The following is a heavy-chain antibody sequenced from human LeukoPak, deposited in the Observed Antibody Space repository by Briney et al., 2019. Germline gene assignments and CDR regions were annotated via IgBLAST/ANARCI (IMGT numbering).Heavy chain of an antibody. CDR3: ARVLVVTATPTEVNNWFDP. CDR2: IYTSGST. Sequence: PSETLSLTCTVSGGSISSYYWSWIRQPAGKGLEWIGRIYTSGSTNYNPSLKSRVTMSVDTSENQFSLKLSSVTAADTAVYYCARVLVVTATPTEVNNWFDPWGQGTLVTVSS. CDR1: GGSISSYY. J-gene: IGHJ5*02. V-gene: IGHV4-4*07. D-gene: IGHD2-15*01.